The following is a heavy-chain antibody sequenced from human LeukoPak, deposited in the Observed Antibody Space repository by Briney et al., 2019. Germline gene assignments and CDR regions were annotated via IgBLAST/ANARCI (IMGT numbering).Heavy chain of an antibody. CDR2: IYYTGNT. V-gene: IGHV4-59*01. D-gene: IGHD3-22*01. CDR3: ARCLNTYYYDNSGYSPEHYYMDV. CDR1: GGSISNYY. Sequence: SETLSLTCTVSGGSISNYYWSWIRQPPGKGLEWIGYIYYTGNTNYNPSLKSRVTISVDTSKNQFSLRLSSVTAADTAVYYCARCLNTYYYDNSGYSPEHYYMDVWGKGTTVIVSS. J-gene: IGHJ6*03.